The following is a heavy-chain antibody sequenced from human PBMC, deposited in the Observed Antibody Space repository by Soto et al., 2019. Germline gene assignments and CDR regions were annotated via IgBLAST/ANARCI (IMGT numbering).Heavy chain of an antibody. CDR3: ARDRGGRVAAAGMNWFDP. V-gene: IGHV6-1*01. CDR1: GDSVSSNSAA. Sequence: SQTLSLTCAISGDSVSSNSAAWNWIRQSPSRGLEWLGRTYYRSKWYNDYAVSVKSRITINPDTSKNQFSLQLNSVTPEDTAVYYCARDRGGRVAAAGMNWFDPWGQGTLVTVSS. D-gene: IGHD6-13*01. J-gene: IGHJ5*02. CDR2: TYYRSKWYN.